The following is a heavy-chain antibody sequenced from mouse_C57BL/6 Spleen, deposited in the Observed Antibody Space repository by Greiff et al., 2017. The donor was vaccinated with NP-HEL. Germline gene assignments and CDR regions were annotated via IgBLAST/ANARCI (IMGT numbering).Heavy chain of an antibody. CDR3: ARQGEGYVHWFDY. Sequence: EVQLVESGGGLVQPGGSLKLSCAASGFTFSDYYMYWVRQTPEKRLEWVAYISTGGGSTYYPDTVKGRFNITGDNANNTLHLQMSRLTSEDTAMYYCARQGEGYVHWFDYWGQGTTRKGSS. J-gene: IGHJ2*01. CDR2: ISTGGGST. V-gene: IGHV5-12*01. D-gene: IGHD2-2*01. CDR1: GFTFSDYY.